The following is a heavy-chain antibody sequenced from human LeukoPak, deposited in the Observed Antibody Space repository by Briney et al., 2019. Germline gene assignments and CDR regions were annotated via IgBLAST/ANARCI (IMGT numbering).Heavy chain of an antibody. CDR1: GFTFNNYY. Sequence: GGSLRLSCVASGFTFNNYYISWVRQAPGKGLEWVAIINQAGIVTYYVDSVKGRFTISGDNARNSVYLQMNSLRGEDTAVYYCMGGSGWLPTYWGQGTLVTVSS. CDR3: MGGSGWLPTY. D-gene: IGHD5-24*01. J-gene: IGHJ1*01. CDR2: INQAGIVT. V-gene: IGHV3-7*01.